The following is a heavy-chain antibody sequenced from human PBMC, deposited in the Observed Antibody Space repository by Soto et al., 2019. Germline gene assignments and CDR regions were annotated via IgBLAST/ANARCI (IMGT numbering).Heavy chain of an antibody. Sequence: QVQLVQSGAEVQKPGSSVKVSCKASGGTFSSYSISWVRQAPGQGLEWMGGIIPIFGTANYAQKFQGRVTITADESTSTAYMELSSLRSEDTAVYYCAIEYSSSPPYYPLGYWGQGTLVTVSS. CDR3: AIEYSSSPPYYPLGY. J-gene: IGHJ4*02. CDR1: GGTFSSYS. D-gene: IGHD6-6*01. CDR2: IIPIFGTA. V-gene: IGHV1-69*01.